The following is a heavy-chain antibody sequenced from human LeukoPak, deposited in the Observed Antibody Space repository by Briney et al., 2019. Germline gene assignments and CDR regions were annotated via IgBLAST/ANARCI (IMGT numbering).Heavy chain of an antibody. Sequence: GGSLRLSCAASGFTFSSYSMNWVRQAPGKGLEWVSSISSSSSYIYYADSVKGRFTISRDNAKNSLYLQMNSLRAEDTAVYYCARVPLSHEVIYYFDYWGQGTLVTVSS. V-gene: IGHV3-21*01. CDR3: ARVPLSHEVIYYFDY. CDR2: ISSSSSYI. CDR1: GFTFSSYS. J-gene: IGHJ4*02. D-gene: IGHD3-22*01.